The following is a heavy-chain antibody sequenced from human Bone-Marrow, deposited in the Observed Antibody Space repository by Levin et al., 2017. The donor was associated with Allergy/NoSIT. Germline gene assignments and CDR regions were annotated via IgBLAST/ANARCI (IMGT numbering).Heavy chain of an antibody. V-gene: IGHV3-64D*06. Sequence: LPGGSLRLSCSVSGFTFSMYAMHWVRQAPGKGLEYLSSINFNGGSTYYADSAKGRFTISRDDSANSLYLQMSSLRDEDTAVYYCVRGLYFYGSATFDAFDVWGQGTMVTV. J-gene: IGHJ3*01. CDR3: VRGLYFYGSATFDAFDV. D-gene: IGHD3-10*01. CDR2: INFNGGST. CDR1: GFTFSMYA.